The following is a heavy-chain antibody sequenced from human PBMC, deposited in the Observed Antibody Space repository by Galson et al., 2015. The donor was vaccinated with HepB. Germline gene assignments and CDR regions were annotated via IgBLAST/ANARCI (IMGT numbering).Heavy chain of an antibody. CDR1: GYTFTGYY. J-gene: IGHJ5*02. CDR2: INPNSGGT. CDR3: ARETSPLVVVPLNWFDP. Sequence: SVKVSCKASGYTFTGYYMHWVRQAPGQGLEWMGWINPNSGGTNYAQKFQGRVTMTRDTSISTAYMELSRLRSDDTAVYYCARETSPLVVVPLNWFDPWGQGTLVTVSS. V-gene: IGHV1-2*02. D-gene: IGHD3-22*01.